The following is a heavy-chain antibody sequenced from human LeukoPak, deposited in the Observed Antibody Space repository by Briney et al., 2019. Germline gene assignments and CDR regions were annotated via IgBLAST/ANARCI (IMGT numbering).Heavy chain of an antibody. J-gene: IGHJ4*02. CDR1: GGSIIRNIW. V-gene: IGHV4-4*02. CDR3: ATYYNILTGYTFDS. D-gene: IGHD3-9*01. CDR2: IGHNGDT. Sequence: SETLSLTCAVSGGSIIRNIWWSWVRQPPKKGLEWIGEIGHNGDTNYNSSLKSRVTMSVDTSKNQFSLKLTSVTAADTAVYYCATYYNILTGYTFDSWGQGTRSPSPQ.